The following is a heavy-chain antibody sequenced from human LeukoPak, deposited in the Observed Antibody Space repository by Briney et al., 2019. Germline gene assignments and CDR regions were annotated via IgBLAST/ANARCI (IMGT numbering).Heavy chain of an antibody. Sequence: GGSLRLSCAASGFTFNIYAMSWVRQAPGKGLAWVSGLNEDGGYTYYADSVKGRFTISRDNSENTLYLQMSSLRAEDTAIYYCVRDSSCSGGSCPLFDSWGQGTLVSVSS. D-gene: IGHD2-15*01. CDR3: VRDSSCSGGSCPLFDS. CDR2: LNEDGGYT. CDR1: GFTFNIYA. V-gene: IGHV3-23*01. J-gene: IGHJ4*02.